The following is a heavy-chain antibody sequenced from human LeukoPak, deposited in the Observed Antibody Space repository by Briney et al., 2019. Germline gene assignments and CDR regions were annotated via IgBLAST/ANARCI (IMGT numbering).Heavy chain of an antibody. CDR1: GYSFTTDY. CDR2: IYPDDSDT. J-gene: IGHJ6*02. D-gene: IGHD3-10*01. CDR3: ARSPMGWGYGMDV. Sequence: GESLKISCKGSGYSFTTDYISWVRQMPGKGLEWMGIIYPDDSDTTYSPSFQGQVTISVDKSITTAFLQWSSLKASDTAKYFCARSPMGWGYGMDVWGQGTTVTVSS. V-gene: IGHV5-51*01.